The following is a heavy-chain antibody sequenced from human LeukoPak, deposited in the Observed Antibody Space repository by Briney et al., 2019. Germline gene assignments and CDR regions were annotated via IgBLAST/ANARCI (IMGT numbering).Heavy chain of an antibody. V-gene: IGHV3-74*01. CDR2: ITNDGNTK. CDR3: ARGGIVVTPRAFDI. J-gene: IGHJ3*02. Sequence: GGSLRLSCAASGFTFRNYWMHWVRQAPGKGLVWVSRITNDGNTKTYVDSVKGRFTISRDNAKNTLYLQMNSLRAEDTAVYYCARGGIVVTPRAFDIWGQGTMVAVSS. D-gene: IGHD4-23*01. CDR1: GFTFRNYW.